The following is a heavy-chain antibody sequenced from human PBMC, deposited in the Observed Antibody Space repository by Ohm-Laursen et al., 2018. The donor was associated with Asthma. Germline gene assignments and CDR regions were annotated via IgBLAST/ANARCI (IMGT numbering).Heavy chain of an antibody. CDR3: AKDPGYDYIWGSNDY. Sequence: RSLRLSCAASGFTFSSYAMHWVRQAPGKGLEWVAVGGSYYDGGLKYYADSVNGRFTISRDNSKNTLCLQMNSLRAEDTAVYYCAKDPGYDYIWGSNDYWGQGTLVTVSS. V-gene: IGHV3-30-3*01. CDR2: GGSYYDGGLK. CDR1: GFTFSSYA. J-gene: IGHJ4*02. D-gene: IGHD3-16*01.